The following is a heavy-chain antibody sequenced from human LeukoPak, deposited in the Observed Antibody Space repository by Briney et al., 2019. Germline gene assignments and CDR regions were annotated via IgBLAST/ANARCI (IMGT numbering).Heavy chain of an antibody. Sequence: GASVKVSCKASGGTFSSYAISWVRQAPGQGLEWMGRIIPILGIANYAQKFQGRVTITADKSTSTAYMELSSLRSEDTAVYYCAREGGESYYDSSGYSSRNWFDPWGQGTLVTVSS. D-gene: IGHD3-22*01. CDR3: AREGGESYYDSSGYSSRNWFDP. CDR1: GGTFSSYA. V-gene: IGHV1-69*04. CDR2: IIPILGIA. J-gene: IGHJ5*02.